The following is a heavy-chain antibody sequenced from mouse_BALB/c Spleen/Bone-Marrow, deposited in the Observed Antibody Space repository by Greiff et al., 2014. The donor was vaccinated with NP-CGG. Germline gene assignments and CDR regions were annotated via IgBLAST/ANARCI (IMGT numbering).Heavy chain of an antibody. D-gene: IGHD2-10*02. CDR1: GFSLTSYG. CDR2: IWGDGST. J-gene: IGHJ4*01. V-gene: IGHV2-3*01. Sequence: VKLMESGPGLVAPSQSLSITCTVSGFSLTSYGVSWVRQSPGKGLEWLGVIWGDGSTNYHSALISRLSISKDNSKSQPFLKLNRLQTDDTATYYCAKGEYAKRYYAMDYWGQGTSVTVSS. CDR3: AKGEYAKRYYAMDY.